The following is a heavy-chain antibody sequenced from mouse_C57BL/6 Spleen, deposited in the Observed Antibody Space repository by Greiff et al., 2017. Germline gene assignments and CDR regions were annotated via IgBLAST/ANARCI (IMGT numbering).Heavy chain of an antibody. D-gene: IGHD2-5*01. J-gene: IGHJ2*01. CDR1: GYTFTGYW. CDR2: ILPGSGST. CDR3: ARRPTIVTSAFDY. Sequence: VQGVESGAELMKPGASVKLSCKATGYTFTGYWIEWVKQRPGHGLEWIGEILPGSGSTTYNEKFKGKATFTADTSSNTAYMQLSSLTTEDSAIYYCARRPTIVTSAFDYWGQGTTLTVSS. V-gene: IGHV1-9*01.